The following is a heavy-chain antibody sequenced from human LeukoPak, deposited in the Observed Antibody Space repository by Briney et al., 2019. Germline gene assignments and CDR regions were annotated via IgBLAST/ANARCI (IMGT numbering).Heavy chain of an antibody. V-gene: IGHV3-74*01. Sequence: PGGSLRLSCAASGFTFSSYWMHWVRQAPGKGVVWVSRINGDGSSTTYADSVKGRFTISRDNAKSTLYLQMNSLRAEDTAVYYCARTPYYNAMDVWGQGTMVTVSS. CDR3: ARTPYYNAMDV. J-gene: IGHJ6*02. D-gene: IGHD2-15*01. CDR1: GFTFSSYW. CDR2: INGDGSST.